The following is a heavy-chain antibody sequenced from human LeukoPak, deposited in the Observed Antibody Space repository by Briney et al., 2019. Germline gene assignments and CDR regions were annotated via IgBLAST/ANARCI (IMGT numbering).Heavy chain of an antibody. CDR2: IYSSGST. J-gene: IGHJ6*02. D-gene: IGHD6-13*01. CDR3: ARDQGIASAGTNYYYYYGMDV. Sequence: SETLSLTCTVSGGSISSSYYYWGWIRQPPGKGLEWIGSIYSSGSTYYNPSLKSRVTISVDTSKNQFSLKLTSVTAADTAVYYCARDQGIASAGTNYYYYYGMDVWGQGTTVTVSS. CDR1: GGSISSSYYY. V-gene: IGHV4-39*02.